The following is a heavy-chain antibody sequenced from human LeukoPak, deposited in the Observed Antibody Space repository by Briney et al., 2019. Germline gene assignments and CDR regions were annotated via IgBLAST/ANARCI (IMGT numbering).Heavy chain of an antibody. CDR1: GFTVSSNY. V-gene: IGHV3-53*01. Sequence: PGGSLRLSCAASGFTVSSNYMSWVRQAPGKGLQWVSVIYSGGSTYYADSVKGRFTISRDNSKNTLYLQMNSLRAEDTAVYYCARVSGYGDHGFDYWGQGTPVTVSS. CDR3: ARVSGYGDHGFDY. J-gene: IGHJ4*02. D-gene: IGHD4-17*01. CDR2: IYSGGST.